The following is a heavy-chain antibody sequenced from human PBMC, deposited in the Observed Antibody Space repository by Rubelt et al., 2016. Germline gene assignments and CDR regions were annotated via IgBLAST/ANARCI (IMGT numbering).Heavy chain of an antibody. J-gene: IGHJ6*02. V-gene: IGHV4-34*01. D-gene: IGHD1-26*01. CDR2: INHSGST. Sequence: QVQLQQWGAGLLKPSETLSLTCAVYGGSFSGYYWSWIRQPPGKGLEWIGEINHSGSTNYNPSHKSRVTSSRGTLKNPFSLMLSSVTVADTSVYYCARGRMGFDYYYYGMDVWGQGTTVTVSS. CDR1: GGSFSGYY. CDR3: ARGRMGFDYYYYGMDV.